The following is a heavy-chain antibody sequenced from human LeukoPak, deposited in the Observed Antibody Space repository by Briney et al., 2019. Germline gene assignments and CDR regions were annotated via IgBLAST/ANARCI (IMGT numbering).Heavy chain of an antibody. CDR2: ISGSGGSI. CDR1: GFTFSSDA. J-gene: IGHJ4*02. CDR3: AKVGAISSDY. D-gene: IGHD1-26*01. Sequence: PGGSLRLSCAASGFTFSSDAMTWVRQAPGRGLEWVSSISGSGGSIYYADSVKGRFTISRDNFKNTLYLRMNSLRAEDTAVYYCAKVGAISSDYWGQGTLVTVSS. V-gene: IGHV3-23*01.